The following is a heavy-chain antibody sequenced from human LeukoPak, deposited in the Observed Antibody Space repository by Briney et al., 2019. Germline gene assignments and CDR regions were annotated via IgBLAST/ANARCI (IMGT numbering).Heavy chain of an antibody. V-gene: IGHV3-20*04. J-gene: IGHJ2*01. CDR1: GVTFDDYG. Sequence: GGSLRLSCAASGVTFDDYGMSWVRQPPGKGLEWVSGIYWNGGSTSYADSVKGRFTISRDNANNSLYLQMNSLRAEDTALYYCARGDYEGRESWYFDLWGRGTLVTVSS. CDR2: IYWNGGST. D-gene: IGHD4-17*01. CDR3: ARGDYEGRESWYFDL.